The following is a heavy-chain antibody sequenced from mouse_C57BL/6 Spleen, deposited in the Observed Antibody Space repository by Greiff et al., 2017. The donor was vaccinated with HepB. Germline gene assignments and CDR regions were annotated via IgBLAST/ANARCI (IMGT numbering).Heavy chain of an antibody. V-gene: IGHV1-69*01. J-gene: IGHJ3*01. CDR1: GYTFTSFW. CDR3: ASYSNYWFAY. Sequence: QVQLKQPGAELVMPGASVKLSCKASGYTFTSFWMHWVKQRPGQGLEWIGEIDPSDSYTNYNQKFKGKSTLTVDKSSSTAYMQLSSLTSEDSAVYYCASYSNYWFAYWGQGTLVTVSA. D-gene: IGHD2-5*01. CDR2: IDPSDSYT.